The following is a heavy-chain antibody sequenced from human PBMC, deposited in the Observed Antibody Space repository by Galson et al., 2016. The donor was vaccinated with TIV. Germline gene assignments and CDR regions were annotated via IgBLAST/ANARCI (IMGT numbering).Heavy chain of an antibody. J-gene: IGHJ5*02. Sequence: QSGAEVKKPGESLRISCKGSGSSFTSYYIIWVRQMPGKGLEWMGRIDPRDSYINYSPSFQGHVTISSDKSISTAYLQWNSLKASDSAIYYCARGVSSGSAWLDPWGPGTPVTVSS. V-gene: IGHV5-10-1*01. CDR3: ARGVSSGSAWLDP. CDR2: IDPRDSYI. D-gene: IGHD3-10*01. CDR1: GSSFTSYY.